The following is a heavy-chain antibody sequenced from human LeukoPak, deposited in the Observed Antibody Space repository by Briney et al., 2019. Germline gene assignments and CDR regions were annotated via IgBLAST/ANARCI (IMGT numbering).Heavy chain of an antibody. CDR3: ARGAHRRPDYYDYYYFDY. Sequence: GASVKVSCKASGGTFSSYAISWARQAPGQGLEWMGGIIPIFGTANYAQKFQGRVTITADESTSTAYMELSSLRSEDTAVYYCARGAHRRPDYYDYYYFDYWGQGTLVTVSS. J-gene: IGHJ4*02. CDR2: IIPIFGTA. D-gene: IGHD3-22*01. CDR1: GGTFSSYA. V-gene: IGHV1-69*13.